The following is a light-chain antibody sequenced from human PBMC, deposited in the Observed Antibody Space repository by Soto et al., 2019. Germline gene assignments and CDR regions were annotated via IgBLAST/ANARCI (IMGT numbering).Light chain of an antibody. CDR1: QTVTNDY. J-gene: IGKJ1*01. CDR2: DAS. CDR3: QQYNRSWT. Sequence: VSTQSPGTLSLSPGERVTLSCRASQTVTNDYLAWYQQKDGQAPRLLIYDASTRATGVPDRFSGSGSGPEYTLTITRLEPDDFATYYCQQYNRSWTFGQGTKVDIK. V-gene: IGKV3-20*01.